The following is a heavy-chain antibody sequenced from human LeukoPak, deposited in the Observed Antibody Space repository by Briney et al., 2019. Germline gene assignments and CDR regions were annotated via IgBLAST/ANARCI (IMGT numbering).Heavy chain of an antibody. Sequence: SGGSLRLSCGASGFSVSGYWMSWVRQAPGKGLEWVSAISGSGGSTYYADSVKGRFTISRDNSKNTLYLQMNSLRAEDTAVYYCAKEAPFEGSVDYWGQGTLVTVSS. V-gene: IGHV3-23*01. CDR2: ISGSGGST. D-gene: IGHD2/OR15-2a*01. CDR3: AKEAPFEGSVDY. CDR1: GFSVSGYW. J-gene: IGHJ4*02.